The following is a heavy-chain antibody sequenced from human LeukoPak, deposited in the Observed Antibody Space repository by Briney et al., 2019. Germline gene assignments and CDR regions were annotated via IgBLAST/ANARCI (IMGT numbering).Heavy chain of an antibody. J-gene: IGHJ5*02. CDR1: GGSISSYY. D-gene: IGHD6-13*01. Sequence: KASETLSLTCTVSGGSISSYYWSWIRQPAGKGLEWIGRIYTSGSTNYNPSLKSRITMSVDTSKNQFSLKLSSVTAADTAVYYCASVLYSSSSSGFDPWGQGTLVTVSS. CDR2: IYTSGST. V-gene: IGHV4-4*07. CDR3: ASVLYSSSSSGFDP.